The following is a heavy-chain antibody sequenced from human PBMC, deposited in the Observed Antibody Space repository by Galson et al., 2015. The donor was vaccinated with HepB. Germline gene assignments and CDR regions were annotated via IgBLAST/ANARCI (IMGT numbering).Heavy chain of an antibody. J-gene: IGHJ5*02. Sequence: SLRLSCAASGFTFSSYSMNWVRQAPGKGLEWVSYISSSSTIYYADSVKGRFTISRDNAKNSLYLQMNSLRAEDTAVYYCARGGSMVVIAIGSGWFDPWGQGTLVTVSS. V-gene: IGHV3-48*01. D-gene: IGHD2-21*01. CDR2: ISSSSTI. CDR3: ARGGSMVVIAIGSGWFDP. CDR1: GFTFSSYS.